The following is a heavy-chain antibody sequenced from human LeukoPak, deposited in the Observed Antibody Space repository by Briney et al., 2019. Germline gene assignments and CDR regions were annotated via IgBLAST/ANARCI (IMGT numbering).Heavy chain of an antibody. Sequence: PSGTLSLTCGVSGCSITSTNWWSWVRQPPGQGLEWIGEISLSGLTNYNPSLKSRVTMALDKSKNHLSLNLTSVTAADTAVYYCSRENGAFSPFGYWGQGTLVTVPS. CDR1: GCSITSTNW. D-gene: IGHD2-8*01. J-gene: IGHJ4*02. CDR2: ISLSGLT. V-gene: IGHV4-4*02. CDR3: SRENGAFSPFGY.